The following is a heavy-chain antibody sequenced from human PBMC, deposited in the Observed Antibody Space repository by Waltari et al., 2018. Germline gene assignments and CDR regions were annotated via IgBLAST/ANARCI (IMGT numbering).Heavy chain of an antibody. J-gene: IGHJ5*01. CDR1: GFNLTNNY. Sequence: EEQVEETGGGLIQPGGSLRLSCAASGFNLTNNYMTWVRQAPGKGLGWVSVLFSGGTTYYADSVRGRFTISRDSSKNTLFLQMNTVRVDDTGVYYCARGGHVGSFDCWGQGTLVTVSS. CDR3: ARGGHVGSFDC. D-gene: IGHD1-26*01. V-gene: IGHV3-53*02. CDR2: LFSGGTT.